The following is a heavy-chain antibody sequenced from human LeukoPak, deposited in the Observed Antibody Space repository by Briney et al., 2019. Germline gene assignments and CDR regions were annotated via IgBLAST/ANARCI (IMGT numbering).Heavy chain of an antibody. Sequence: PGGSLRLSCSASGFTFSTYSMHWVRQAPGKGLECVSAISINGRSTYYADSVKGRFTVSRDNSKNTLFLQMSGLRAEDTAVYYCVKDPQLELNYWGQGTLVTVSS. CDR3: VKDPQLELNY. J-gene: IGHJ4*02. CDR1: GFTFSTYS. V-gene: IGHV3-64D*09. D-gene: IGHD1-7*01. CDR2: ISINGRST.